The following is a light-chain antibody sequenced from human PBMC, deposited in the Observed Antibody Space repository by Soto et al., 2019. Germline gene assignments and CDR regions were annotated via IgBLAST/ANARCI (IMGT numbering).Light chain of an antibody. J-gene: IGLJ1*01. CDR1: GNDVGGHNY. V-gene: IGLV2-14*03. CDR2: DVS. CDR3: GSYSSSNTPNV. Sequence: QSVLTQPASVSGSPGQSITISCTGTGNDVGGHNYVSWYQQHPGKAPKLMIYDVSHRPSGVSDRFSGSKSGNTASLTISGRQTEDEPEYFCGSYSSSNTPNVIGTGTKVTVL.